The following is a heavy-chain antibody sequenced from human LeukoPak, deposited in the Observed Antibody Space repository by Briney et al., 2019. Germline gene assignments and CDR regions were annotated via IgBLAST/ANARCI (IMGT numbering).Heavy chain of an antibody. V-gene: IGHV1-46*01. CDR1: GYTFTGYY. CDR2: ITPSGGIT. J-gene: IGHJ4*02. D-gene: IGHD3-10*01. Sequence: ASVKVSCKASGYTFTGYYIHWVRQAPGQGLEWMGIITPSGGITSYAQKFQGRVTMTRDTSTSTVYMELSSLRSEDTAVYYCARSVEDLHPLDYWGQGTLVTVSS. CDR3: ARSVEDLHPLDY.